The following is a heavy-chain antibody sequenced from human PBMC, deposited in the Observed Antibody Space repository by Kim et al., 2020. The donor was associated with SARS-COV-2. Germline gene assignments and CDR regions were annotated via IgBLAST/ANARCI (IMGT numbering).Heavy chain of an antibody. CDR1: GFTFSSYS. V-gene: IGHV3-21*01. J-gene: IGHJ4*02. CDR2: ISSSSSYI. CDR3: ARLADSSSWPNFDY. D-gene: IGHD6-13*01. Sequence: GGSLRLSCAASGFTFSSYSMNWVRQAPGKGLEWVSSISSSSSYIYYADSVKGRFTISRDNAKNSLYLQMNSLRAEDTAVYYCARLADSSSWPNFDYWGQGTLVTVSS.